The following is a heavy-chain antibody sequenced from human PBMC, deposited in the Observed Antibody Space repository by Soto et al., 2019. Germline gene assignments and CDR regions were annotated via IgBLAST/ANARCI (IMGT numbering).Heavy chain of an antibody. V-gene: IGHV3-23*01. Sequence: GGSLRLSCAASGFTFSTYAMNWVRRAPGKGLEWVSGISGSGDSTYYADSVKGRFTVSRDNSKNTLYLQMNSLRAEDTAVFYCAKERSSGWSFDYWGQGTLVTVS. D-gene: IGHD6-19*01. CDR3: AKERSSGWSFDY. CDR2: ISGSGDST. J-gene: IGHJ4*02. CDR1: GFTFSTYA.